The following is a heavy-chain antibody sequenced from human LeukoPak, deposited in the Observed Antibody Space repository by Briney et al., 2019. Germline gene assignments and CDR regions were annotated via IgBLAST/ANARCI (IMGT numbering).Heavy chain of an antibody. J-gene: IGHJ4*02. CDR1: GGSISSGDYY. CDR2: IYYSGST. V-gene: IGHV4-30-4*01. CDR3: ARRHSSGWYSYFAA. Sequence: SETLSLTCTVSGGSISSGDYYWSWIRQPPGKGLEWIGYIYYSGSTYYNPSLKSRVTISVDTSKNQFSLKLSSVTAADTAVYYCARRHSSGWYSYFAAWGQGTLVTVSS. D-gene: IGHD6-19*01.